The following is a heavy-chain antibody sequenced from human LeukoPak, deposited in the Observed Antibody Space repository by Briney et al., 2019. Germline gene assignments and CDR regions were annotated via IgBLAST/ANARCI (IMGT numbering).Heavy chain of an antibody. V-gene: IGHV4-39*01. D-gene: IGHD3-16*01. CDR2: IYDSGST. Sequence: PSETLSLTCTVSGGSISSSSSYWGWIRQPPGKGLEWIGSIYDSGSTYYNPSLKSRVTVSVDTSKNQFSLRLSSVTAADTAVYYCARHEVGGILSWFDPWGQGTLVTVSS. CDR1: GGSISSSSSY. J-gene: IGHJ5*02. CDR3: ARHEVGGILSWFDP.